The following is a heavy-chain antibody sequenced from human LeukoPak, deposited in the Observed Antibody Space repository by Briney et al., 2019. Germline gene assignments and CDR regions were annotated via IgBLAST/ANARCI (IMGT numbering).Heavy chain of an antibody. CDR2: ISSSGSTI. CDR3: ARCSSPYYYYYYMDV. V-gene: IGHV3-11*04. Sequence: PGGSLRLSCAASGFTFSDYYMSWIRQAPGKGLEWVSYISSSGSTIYYADSVKGRFTISRDNAKNSLYLQMNSLRAEDTAVYYCARCSSPYYYYYYMDVWGKGTTVTVSS. J-gene: IGHJ6*03. D-gene: IGHD2-2*01. CDR1: GFTFSDYY.